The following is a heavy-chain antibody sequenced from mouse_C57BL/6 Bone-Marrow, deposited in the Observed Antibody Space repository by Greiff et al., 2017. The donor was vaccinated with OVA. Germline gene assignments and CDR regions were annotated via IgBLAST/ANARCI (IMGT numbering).Heavy chain of an antibody. V-gene: IGHV1-55*01. J-gene: IGHJ2*01. CDR1: GYTFTSYW. CDR2: IYPGSGST. Sequence: QVQLQQPGAELVKPGASVKMSCKASGYTFTSYWITWVKQRPGQGLEWIGDIYPGSGSTTYNEKFKNNATLTVATSSSTAYMQLNSLTSEDSAVYCCARREKRESAHYSDDWGQGTTLTVSS. D-gene: IGHD6-1*01. CDR3: ARREKRESAHYSDD.